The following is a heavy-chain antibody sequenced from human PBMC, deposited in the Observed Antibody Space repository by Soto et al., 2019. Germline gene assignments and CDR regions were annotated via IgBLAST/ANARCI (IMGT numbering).Heavy chain of an antibody. V-gene: IGHV3-30*02. J-gene: IGHJ4*02. CDR3: AKGSYSGVYSDFDY. Sequence: GGSLRLSCAASGFTFNNYGMHWVRQAPGKGLEWVALIWYDGSNKYYADSVKGRFTLSRDNSKNTLYLQMNSLRAGDTAVYYCAKGSYSGVYSDFDYWGQGTLVTVSS. CDR1: GFTFNNYG. D-gene: IGHD1-26*01. CDR2: IWYDGSNK.